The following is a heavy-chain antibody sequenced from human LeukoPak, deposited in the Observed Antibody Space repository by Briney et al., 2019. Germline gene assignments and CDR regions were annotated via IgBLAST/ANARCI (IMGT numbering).Heavy chain of an antibody. CDR1: GLTFSTYA. V-gene: IGHV3-23*01. CDR3: ARDLVEGDYFDY. Sequence: GGSLRLSCAVSGLTFSTYAMSWVRQAPGKGLEWVSTISGNGGATYYADSVKGRFTLSRDNSENTLYLQMNSLRDDDTAVYHCARDLVEGDYFDYWGQGTLVTVSS. D-gene: IGHD1-26*01. J-gene: IGHJ4*02. CDR2: ISGNGGAT.